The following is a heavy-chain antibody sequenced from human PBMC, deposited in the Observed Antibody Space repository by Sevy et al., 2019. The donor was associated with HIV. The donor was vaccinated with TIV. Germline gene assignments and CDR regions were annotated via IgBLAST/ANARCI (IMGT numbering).Heavy chain of an antibody. CDR1: RFTFSSYW. CDR3: AREKRDVWGCYGGGEFDY. V-gene: IGHV3-7*03. D-gene: IGHD3-16*01. J-gene: IGHJ4*01. CDR2: IMQDGSEK. Sequence: GGSLRLSCAASRFTFSSYWMSWVRQAPGKGLEWVANIMQDGSEKYYVDSVKGRLTISRDNAKNSLYLQMNSLRAEDTAVYYCAREKRDVWGCYGGGEFDYWGHGTLVTVSS.